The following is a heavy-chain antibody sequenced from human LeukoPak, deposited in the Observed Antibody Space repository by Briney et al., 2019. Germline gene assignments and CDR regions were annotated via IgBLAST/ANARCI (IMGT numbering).Heavy chain of an antibody. Sequence: ASVKVSCKASRGTFSRYAISWVRQAPGQGLEWMGSIFLIHGVGDYAQNFQRRVTITADASTTAAYMELSSLRPEETAVYYCASFHTTMDNNWFDPWGQGTLVTVSS. CDR2: IFLIHGVG. V-gene: IGHV1-69*04. D-gene: IGHD5-18*01. CDR1: RGTFSRYA. CDR3: ASFHTTMDNNWFDP. J-gene: IGHJ5*02.